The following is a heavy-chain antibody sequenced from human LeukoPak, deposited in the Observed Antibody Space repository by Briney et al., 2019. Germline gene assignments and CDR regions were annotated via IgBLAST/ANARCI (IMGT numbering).Heavy chain of an antibody. V-gene: IGHV3-23*01. CDR2: ISGSGGYT. CDR3: ASGVVDNDAFDI. J-gene: IGHJ3*02. CDR1: GFTFSSYA. Sequence: PGGSLRLSCAASGFTFSSYAMSWVRQAPGKGLEWVSGISGSGGYTYYADSVKGRFTISRDNSKNTLYLQMNRLRDEDTAVYYCASGVVDNDAFDIWGQGTMVTVSS. D-gene: IGHD5-12*01.